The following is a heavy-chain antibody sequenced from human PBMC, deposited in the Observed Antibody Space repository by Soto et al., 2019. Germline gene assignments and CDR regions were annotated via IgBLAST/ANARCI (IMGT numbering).Heavy chain of an antibody. CDR2: ITSSGSNT. D-gene: IGHD6-6*01. CDR3: ARRGTISSAQHFDH. Sequence: QVQLVESGGGLVKPGGSLRLSCAASGFTFSGYNMSWIRQAPGKGLEWVSYITSSGSNTFDAESVKGRFTISRDNTMNLLYPQMNSLSAEDTAVYYCARRGTISSAQHFDHWGQGTLVTVSS. V-gene: IGHV3-11*01. CDR1: GFTFSGYN. J-gene: IGHJ4*02.